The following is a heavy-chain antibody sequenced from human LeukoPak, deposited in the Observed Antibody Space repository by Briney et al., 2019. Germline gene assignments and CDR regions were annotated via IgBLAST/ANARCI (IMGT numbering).Heavy chain of an antibody. V-gene: IGHV4-39*01. CDR3: ARVQRPLDGADY. Sequence: SETLSLTCTVSGGSISSSSYYWGWIRQPPGKGLEWIGSIYYSGSTYYNPSLKSRVTISVDASKNQFSLKLSSVTAADTAVYYCARVQRPLDGADYWGQGTLVTVSS. CDR1: GGSISSSSYY. CDR2: IYYSGST. J-gene: IGHJ4*02. D-gene: IGHD1-1*01.